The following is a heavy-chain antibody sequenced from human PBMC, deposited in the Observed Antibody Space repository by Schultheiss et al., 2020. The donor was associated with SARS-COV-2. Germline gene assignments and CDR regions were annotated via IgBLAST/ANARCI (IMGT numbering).Heavy chain of an antibody. V-gene: IGHV4-61*05. CDR3: ARGLRGEPIAVAGNSSSHGFDY. Sequence: SETLSLTCTVSGGSISSSSYYWSWIRQPPGKGLEWIGYIYYSGSTNYNPSLKSRVTISVDTSKNQFSLKLSSVTAADTAVYYCARGLRGEPIAVAGNSSSHGFDYWGQGTLVTVSS. CDR1: GGSISSSSYY. D-gene: IGHD6-19*01. J-gene: IGHJ4*02. CDR2: IYYSGST.